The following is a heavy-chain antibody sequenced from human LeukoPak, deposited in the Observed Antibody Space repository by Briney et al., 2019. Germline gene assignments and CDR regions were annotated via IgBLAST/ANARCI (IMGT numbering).Heavy chain of an antibody. J-gene: IGHJ4*02. CDR1: GFTVSGPC. V-gene: IGHV3-7*04. CDR3: AGGSGWTTTY. Sequence: PGGSLRLSCAASGFTVSGPCMSWVRQAPGKGLEWVGNIKQDGSEKFYVDSVRGRFTISRDNTKNSLYLQMDSVRVEDTAVYYCAGGSGWTTTYWGQGTLVTVSS. D-gene: IGHD3-22*01. CDR2: IKQDGSEK.